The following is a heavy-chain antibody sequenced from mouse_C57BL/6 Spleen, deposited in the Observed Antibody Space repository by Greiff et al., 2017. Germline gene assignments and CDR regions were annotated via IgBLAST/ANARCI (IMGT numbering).Heavy chain of an antibody. CDR3: ARHENGNYVGRYFDV. CDR1: GFTFSSYT. Sequence: EVMLVESGGGLVKPGGSLKLSCAASGFTFSSYTMSWVRQTPEKRLEWVATISGGGGNTYYPDSVKGRFTISRDNAKNTLYLQMSSLRSEDTALYYCARHENGNYVGRYFDVWGTGTTVTVSS. V-gene: IGHV5-9*01. D-gene: IGHD2-1*01. CDR2: ISGGGGNT. J-gene: IGHJ1*03.